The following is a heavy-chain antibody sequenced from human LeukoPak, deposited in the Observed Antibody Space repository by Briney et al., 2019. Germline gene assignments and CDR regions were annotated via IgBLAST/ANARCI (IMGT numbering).Heavy chain of an antibody. CDR3: AKDFSSSGWYDY. D-gene: IGHD6-19*01. V-gene: IGHV3-7*03. CDR2: IKQDGSEK. CDR1: GFTLSSNW. J-gene: IGHJ4*02. Sequence: GGSLRLSCAASGFTLSSNWMNWVRQAPGKGLEWVAIIKQDGSEKYYVDSVKGRFTISRDNSKNTLYLQMNSLRAEDTAVYYCAKDFSSSGWYDYWGQGTLVTVSS.